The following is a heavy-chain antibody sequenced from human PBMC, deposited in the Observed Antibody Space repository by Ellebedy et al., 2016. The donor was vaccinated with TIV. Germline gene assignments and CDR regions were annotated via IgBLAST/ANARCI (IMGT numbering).Heavy chain of an antibody. D-gene: IGHD3-10*01. V-gene: IGHV5-10-1*01. J-gene: IGHJ4*02. CDR1: GFSINSYW. Sequence: PGGSLRLSCKASGFSINSYWISWVRQMPGQGLEWMGKIDPSDSHPNYSPSFQGHVTISFDRSISTAFLQWSSLKASDTAMYYCARHRASNYYDFWGQGSLVTVSS. CDR2: IDPSDSHP. CDR3: ARHRASNYYDF.